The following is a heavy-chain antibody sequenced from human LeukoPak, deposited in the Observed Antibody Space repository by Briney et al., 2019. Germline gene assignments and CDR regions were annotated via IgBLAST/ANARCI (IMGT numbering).Heavy chain of an antibody. CDR1: GYTFTGYY. V-gene: IGHV1-2*02. Sequence: ASVKVSCKASGYTFTGYYMQWVRQAPGQGLEWMGWINPNNGGTNYAQRFQGRVTMTRDTSINTAYMELSNLRPDDTAVYYCARDHCSSANCYEYHYHGMDVWGQGTTVTVSS. CDR3: ARDHCSSANCYEYHYHGMDV. D-gene: IGHD2-2*01. J-gene: IGHJ6*02. CDR2: INPNNGGT.